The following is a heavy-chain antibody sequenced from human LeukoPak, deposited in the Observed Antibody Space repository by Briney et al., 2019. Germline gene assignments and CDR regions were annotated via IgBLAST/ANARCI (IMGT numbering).Heavy chain of an antibody. Sequence: GGSLRLSCAASGLSLSNHDLHWVRQVSGKGLEWVSAIGATGATYYAGSVRGRFTISRENAKNSLYLQMNNLRAEDTAVYYCIEARHKYLATVWTGPYYGLDVWGQGTTVTVSS. CDR3: IEARHKYLATVWTGPYYGLDV. J-gene: IGHJ6*02. D-gene: IGHD2/OR15-2a*01. CDR2: IGATGAT. V-gene: IGHV3-13*01. CDR1: GLSLSNHD.